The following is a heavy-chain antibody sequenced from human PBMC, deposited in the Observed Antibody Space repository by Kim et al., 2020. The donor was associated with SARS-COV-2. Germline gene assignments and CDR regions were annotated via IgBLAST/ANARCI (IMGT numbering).Heavy chain of an antibody. CDR2: ISYDATMQ. CDR1: GLTFRNYG. Sequence: GGSLRLSCAASGLTFRNYGMHWVRQAPGKGLEWVADISYDATMQYYGDSVEGRFTISRDNSKNTLYLQMNSLRLEEPAVYYCAKGPIAVVSGGKMLLDPWGQGALVTVSS. D-gene: IGHD2-2*01. CDR3: AKGPIAVVSGGKMLLDP. J-gene: IGHJ5*02. V-gene: IGHV3-30*18.